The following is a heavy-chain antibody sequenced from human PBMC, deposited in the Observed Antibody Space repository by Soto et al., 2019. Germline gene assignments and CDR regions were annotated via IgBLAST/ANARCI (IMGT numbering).Heavy chain of an antibody. D-gene: IGHD1-26*01. J-gene: IGHJ4*02. CDR2: INAGNGNT. CDR3: ARAPWVVVATFEFDY. V-gene: IGHV1-3*01. CDR1: GYTFTSYA. Sequence: VASVKVSCKASGYTFTSYAMHWVRQAPGQRLEWMGWINAGNGNTKYSQKFQGRVTITRDTSASTAYMELSSLRSEDTAVYYCARAPWVVVATFEFDYWGQGTLVTVSS.